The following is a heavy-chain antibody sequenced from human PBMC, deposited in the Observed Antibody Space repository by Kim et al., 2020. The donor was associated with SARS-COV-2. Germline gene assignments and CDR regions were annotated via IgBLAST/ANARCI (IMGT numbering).Heavy chain of an antibody. CDR3: ASGPIAVAGKVGGSYYAY. Sequence: GGSLRLSCAASGFTFSSYWMHWVRQAPGKGLVWVSRINSDGSSTSYADSVKGRFTISRDNAKNTLYLQMNSLRAEDTAVYYCASGPIAVAGKVGGSYYAYWGQGTLVTVSS. J-gene: IGHJ4*02. CDR2: INSDGSST. D-gene: IGHD1-26*01. CDR1: GFTFSSYW. V-gene: IGHV3-74*01.